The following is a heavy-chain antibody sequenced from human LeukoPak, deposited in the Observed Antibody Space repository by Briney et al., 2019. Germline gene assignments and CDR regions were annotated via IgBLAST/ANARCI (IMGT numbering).Heavy chain of an antibody. Sequence: PSETLSLTCTVSGGSISGYYWSWIRQPPGKGLEWIGRIYNSGRTTYNPPLKSRVTISVVTSKNQLSLRLSSVTAVDTAVYYCTRSPESRGYRHGVDAVDVWGQGTMVTASS. D-gene: IGHD5-18*01. V-gene: IGHV4-4*07. J-gene: IGHJ3*01. CDR1: GGSISGYY. CDR2: IYNSGRT. CDR3: TRSPESRGYRHGVDAVDV.